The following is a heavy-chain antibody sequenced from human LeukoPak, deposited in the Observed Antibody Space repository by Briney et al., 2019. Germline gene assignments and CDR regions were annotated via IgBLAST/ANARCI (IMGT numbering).Heavy chain of an antibody. V-gene: IGHV4-61*02. CDR3: ARADGSVWPTGGFDY. CDR2: IYTSASH. D-gene: IGHD5-24*01. CDR1: GGSIGSGSYY. Sequence: SETLSLTCTVSGGSIGSGSYYWSWIPQPAGKGLEWYGRIYTSASHNSHPSLKRRITISVDTSKNQFSLMQSSVTAADASVCYCARADGSVWPTGGFDYWGQGTLVTVSS. J-gene: IGHJ4*02.